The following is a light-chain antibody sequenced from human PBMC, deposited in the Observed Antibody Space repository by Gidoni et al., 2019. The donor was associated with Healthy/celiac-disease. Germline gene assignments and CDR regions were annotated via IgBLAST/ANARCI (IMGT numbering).Light chain of an antibody. Sequence: EIQMTQSPSTLSASVGDRVTITCRASQSISSWLAWYQQKPGKAPKLLIYKASSLESGVPSRFSGSGSGTEFTLTISSLQPDDFATYYCQQYNSYSLFGGGTKVEIK. CDR3: QQYNSYSL. CDR1: QSISSW. V-gene: IGKV1-5*03. CDR2: KAS. J-gene: IGKJ4*01.